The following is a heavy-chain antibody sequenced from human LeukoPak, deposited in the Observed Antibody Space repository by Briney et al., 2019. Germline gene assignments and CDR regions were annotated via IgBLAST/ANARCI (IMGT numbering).Heavy chain of an antibody. D-gene: IGHD6-19*01. J-gene: IGHJ3*02. Sequence: SETLSLTCTVSGASISSSDYYWGWIRQPPGKGLEWIGSLYSGGLTYYNPSLKSRVTISVDTSKNQFSLKVTSVTAADTAVYSCASGGYGSGWYGSFDIWGQWTVVTVSS. CDR1: GASISSSDYY. CDR2: LYSGGLT. CDR3: ASGGYGSGWYGSFDI. V-gene: IGHV4-39*01.